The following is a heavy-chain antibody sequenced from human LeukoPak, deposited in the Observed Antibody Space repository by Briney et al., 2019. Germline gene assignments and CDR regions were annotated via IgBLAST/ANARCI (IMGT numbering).Heavy chain of an antibody. CDR1: GFTFSNYA. Sequence: GGSLRLSCTASGFTFSNYAFHWVRQPPGKGLEWVAVISYDGVNKDNAESVKGRFTISRDSSKNTVFLQMNSLRAGDTAVYYCARDSGPIPYFWAMDVWGQGTPVTVSS. D-gene: IGHD2-2*02. CDR2: ISYDGVNK. V-gene: IGHV3-30*04. J-gene: IGHJ6*02. CDR3: ARDSGPIPYFWAMDV.